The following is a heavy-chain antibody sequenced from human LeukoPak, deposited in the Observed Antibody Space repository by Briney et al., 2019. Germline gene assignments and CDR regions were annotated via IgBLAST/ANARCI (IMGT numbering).Heavy chain of an antibody. Sequence: GGSLRLSCAASGFTFSSYGMHWVRQAPGKGVKWVAVIWYDGSNKYYADSVKGRFTISRDNSKNTLYLQMNSLRAEDTAVYYCAKPPQAGDAFDIWGQGTMVTVSS. CDR3: AKPPQAGDAFDI. J-gene: IGHJ3*02. CDR1: GFTFSSYG. V-gene: IGHV3-33*06. CDR2: IWYDGSNK.